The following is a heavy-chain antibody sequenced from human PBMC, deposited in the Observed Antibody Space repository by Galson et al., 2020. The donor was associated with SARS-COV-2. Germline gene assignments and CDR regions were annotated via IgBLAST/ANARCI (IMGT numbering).Heavy chain of an antibody. D-gene: IGHD3-16*01. CDR2: SYSTGST. J-gene: IGHJ4*02. V-gene: IGHV4-31*03. CDR1: GVSINSGGYY. CDR3: ARRGYNLGGCYY. Sequence: ETSETLSLTCTASGVSINSGGYYWTRIRPRPGQGREWTGYSYSTGSTYSNPSLNSRVMVSLDTSKNPFSLKLSSVTAADTAVYYGARRGYNLGGCYYWGQGTLVTGSS.